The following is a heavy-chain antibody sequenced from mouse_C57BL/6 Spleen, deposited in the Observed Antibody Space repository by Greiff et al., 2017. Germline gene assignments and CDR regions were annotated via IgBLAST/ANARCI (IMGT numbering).Heavy chain of an antibody. CDR2: IHPNSGST. CDR3: ARTSSEAY. V-gene: IGHV1-64*01. Sequence: QVQLQQPGAELVKPGASVKLSYWMHWVKQRPGQGLEWIGMIHPNSGSTNYNEKFKSKATHTLDKSSSTAYMQLSSLTSEDSAVYYCARTSSEAYWGQGTLVSDS. D-gene: IGHD3-2*02. J-gene: IGHJ3*01. CDR1: W.